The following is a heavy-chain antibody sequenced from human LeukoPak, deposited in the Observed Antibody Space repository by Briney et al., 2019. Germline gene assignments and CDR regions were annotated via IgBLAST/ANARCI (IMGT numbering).Heavy chain of an antibody. D-gene: IGHD2-15*01. J-gene: IGHJ4*02. CDR1: GFTFSSYA. CDR3: AKGTLPPSGDKYFFDY. V-gene: IGHV3-23*01. CDR2: ISGSGGST. Sequence: PGGSLRLSCAASGFTFSSYAMSWVRQAPGKGLEWVSTISGSGGSTYCADSVKGRFTISRDDSKNTLYLQMNGLRAEDTAVYSCAKGTLPPSGDKYFFDYWGPGTLVTVSS.